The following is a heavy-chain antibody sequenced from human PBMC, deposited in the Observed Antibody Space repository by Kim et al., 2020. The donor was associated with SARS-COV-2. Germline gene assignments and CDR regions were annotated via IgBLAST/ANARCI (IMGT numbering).Heavy chain of an antibody. V-gene: IGHV4-39*01. J-gene: IGHJ4*02. D-gene: IGHD6-19*01. CDR3: ARLTVAVYYFDY. Sequence: YTPSLTSRVTISVDTSKNQFSLKLSSVTAADTAVYYCARLTVAVYYFDYWGQGTLVTVSS.